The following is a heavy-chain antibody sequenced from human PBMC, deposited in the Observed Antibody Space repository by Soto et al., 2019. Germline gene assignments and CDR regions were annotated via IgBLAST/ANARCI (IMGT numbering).Heavy chain of an antibody. CDR3: AVGPTTSHSCTLDV. J-gene: IGHJ6*02. Sequence: EVQLVESGGGLVQPGGSLRLSCAASGFTFSSYWMHWVRQAPGKGLVWVSRINRDGSTTNYADSVKGRFTISRDNAKNALYMQMNSLRAEDTDTYSCAVGPTTSHSCTLDVWGRGTTGTVSS. D-gene: IGHD1-26*01. CDR1: GFTFSSYW. V-gene: IGHV3-74*01. CDR2: INRDGSTT.